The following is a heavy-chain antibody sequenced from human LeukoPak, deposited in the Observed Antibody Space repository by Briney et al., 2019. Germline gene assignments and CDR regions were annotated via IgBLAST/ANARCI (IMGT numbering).Heavy chain of an antibody. V-gene: IGHV3-72*01. Sequence: PGGSLRLSCAASGFSFSDHYMDRVRQAPGKGLEWVGRTRNKANSYTTEYAASVKGRFTISREDSKNSLYLQMNSLKTEDTAVYYCVRVRYSYGYGYFDYWGQGTLVTVSS. CDR3: VRVRYSYGYGYFDY. CDR1: GFSFSDHY. CDR2: TRNKANSYTT. J-gene: IGHJ4*02. D-gene: IGHD5-18*01.